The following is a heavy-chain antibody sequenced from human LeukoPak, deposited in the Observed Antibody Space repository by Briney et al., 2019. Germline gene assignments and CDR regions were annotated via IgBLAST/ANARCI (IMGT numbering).Heavy chain of an antibody. D-gene: IGHD3-22*01. CDR2: ITSSGAAT. J-gene: IGHJ4*02. CDR1: GFTFSSYA. V-gene: IGHV3-23*01. CDR3: AKDRPNYYGSNGHYYKLNGDC. Sequence: HPGGSLRLSCAASGFTFSSYAMSWVRQAPGKGLEWVSSITSSGAATYYADSVKDRFTISRDNSDNTLYLQMNSLRAEDTAVYYCAKDRPNYYGSNGHYYKLNGDCWGQGTLVTVSS.